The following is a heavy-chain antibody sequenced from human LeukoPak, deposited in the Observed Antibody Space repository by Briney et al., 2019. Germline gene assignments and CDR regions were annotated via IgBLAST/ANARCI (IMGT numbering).Heavy chain of an antibody. CDR3: ARVEPIVVVEDLGY. V-gene: IGHV1-2*02. J-gene: IGHJ4*02. CDR2: INPNSGGT. Sequence: GASAKVSCKASGYTLTSYYMHWVRQAPGQGLEWMGWINPNSGGTNYAQKFQGRVTMTRDTSISTAYMELSRLRSDDTAVYYCARVEPIVVVEDLGYWGQGTLVTVSS. D-gene: IGHD2-2*01. CDR1: GYTLTSYY.